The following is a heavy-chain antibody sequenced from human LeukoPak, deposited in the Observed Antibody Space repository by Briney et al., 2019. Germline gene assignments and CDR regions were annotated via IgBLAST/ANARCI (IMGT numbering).Heavy chain of an antibody. CDR2: IYPGDSDT. Sequence: GESLKISCQGSGYRFTNYWIGWVRQMPGKGLEWMGIIYPGDSDTRYSPSFQGQVTISADKSISTAYLQWSSLKASDTAMYYCACNGINSGVPYYFDYWGQGTLVTVSS. V-gene: IGHV5-51*01. D-gene: IGHD2/OR15-2a*01. J-gene: IGHJ4*02. CDR1: GYRFTNYW. CDR3: ACNGINSGVPYYFDY.